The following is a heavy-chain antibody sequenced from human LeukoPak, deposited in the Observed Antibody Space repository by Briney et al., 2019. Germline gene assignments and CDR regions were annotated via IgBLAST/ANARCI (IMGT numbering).Heavy chain of an antibody. Sequence: PSETLSLTCTVSGGSISSSSYYWGWIRQPPGKGLEWIGNIYYNGDTYYNPSLKSPVTISVDTSKNQFSLKLSSVTAADTAVYYCARSIVPGTRKIDYWGQGTLVTVSS. CDR3: ARSIVPGTRKIDY. CDR2: IYYNGDT. CDR1: GGSISSSSYY. D-gene: IGHD6-19*01. J-gene: IGHJ4*02. V-gene: IGHV4-39*01.